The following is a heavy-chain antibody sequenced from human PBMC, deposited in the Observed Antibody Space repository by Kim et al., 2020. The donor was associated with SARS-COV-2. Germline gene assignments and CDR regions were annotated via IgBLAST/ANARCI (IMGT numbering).Heavy chain of an antibody. CDR3: AKYARSMDV. V-gene: IGHV3-23*01. J-gene: IGHJ6*02. CDR1: GFTFSNYA. Sequence: GGSLRLSCAASGFTFSNYAMSWVRQAPGKGLEWVSGFSISGRNTYYADSVKGRFTISRDNSKNTLYLQMNSLRAEDTAIYYCAKYARSMDVWGQGITVT. CDR2: FSISGRNT.